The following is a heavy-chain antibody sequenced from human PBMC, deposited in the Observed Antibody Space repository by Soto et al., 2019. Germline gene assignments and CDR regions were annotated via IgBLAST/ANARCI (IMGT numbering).Heavy chain of an antibody. J-gene: IGHJ4*02. CDR2: IYSGGST. D-gene: IGHD4-17*01. CDR3: AREGPHDYGDFYFDY. V-gene: IGHV3-53*01. CDR1: GFTVSSNY. Sequence: GGSLRLSCAASGFTVSSNYMSWVRQAPGKGLEWVSFIYSGGSTYYPDSVKGRFTISRDNSKNTLYLQMNSLRAEDTAVYYCAREGPHDYGDFYFDYWGQGTLVTVSS.